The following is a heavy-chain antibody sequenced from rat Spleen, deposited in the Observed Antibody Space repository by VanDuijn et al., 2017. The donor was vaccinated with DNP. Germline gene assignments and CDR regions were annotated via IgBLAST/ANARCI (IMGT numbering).Heavy chain of an antibody. J-gene: IGHJ2*01. V-gene: IGHV3-1*01. D-gene: IGHD1-7*01. CDR3: ARWTRYFDY. CDR2: INYSGRT. Sequence: EMQLQESGPGLVKPSQSLSLTSSVTDYSITSDYWGWIRKFPGNKMEWIGHINYSGRTSYNPSLTGRISITRDTSKNHFFLHLNSVTSEDTATYYCARWTRYFDYWGQGVMVTVSS. CDR1: DYSITSDY.